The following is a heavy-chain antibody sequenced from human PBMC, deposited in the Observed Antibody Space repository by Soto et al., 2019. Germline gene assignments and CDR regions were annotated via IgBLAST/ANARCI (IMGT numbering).Heavy chain of an antibody. CDR3: AREWGLLPYYVMNV. D-gene: IGHD7-27*01. CDR1: GDSVTSGSYY. CDR2: ISYTGRT. J-gene: IGHJ6*02. Sequence: SETLSLTCIVSGDSVTSGSYYWTWLRQPPGKGLEWIGYISYTGRTKYNTSLQSRVTISVDTSKNDFSLNLSSVTAADTAVYFCAREWGLLPYYVMNVWGHGTAVTVSS. V-gene: IGHV4-61*03.